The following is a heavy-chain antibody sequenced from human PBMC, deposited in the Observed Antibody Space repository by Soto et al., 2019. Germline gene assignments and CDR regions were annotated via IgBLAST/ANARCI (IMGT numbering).Heavy chain of an antibody. D-gene: IGHD3-22*01. Sequence: ASETLSITCTVSGGSISSGGYYWSWIRQHPGKGLEWIGYIYYSGSTYYNPSLKSRVTMSVDRSRNQFSLKLNSVTAADTAVYYCARVRREYDNSGPVDYWGQGTLVTVSS. V-gene: IGHV4-31*03. CDR3: ARVRREYDNSGPVDY. CDR1: GGSISSGGYY. J-gene: IGHJ4*02. CDR2: IYYSGST.